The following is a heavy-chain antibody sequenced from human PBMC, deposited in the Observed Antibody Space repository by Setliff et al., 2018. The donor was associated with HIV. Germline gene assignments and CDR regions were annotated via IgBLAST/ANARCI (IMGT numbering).Heavy chain of an antibody. CDR2: LYFGDSDP. D-gene: IGHD3-9*01. CDR3: ARALDFLTEQLNWFFPL. V-gene: IGHV5-51*01. Sequence: PGESLKISCKTSGSSFSTYWVGWVRQMPGKGLEWLGILYFGDSDPKYNPSFEGQVTISADKSIKTAFLQWRSLKASDTAIYYCARALDFLTEQLNWFFPLWGRGTLVTVSS. CDR1: GSSFSTYW. J-gene: IGHJ2*01.